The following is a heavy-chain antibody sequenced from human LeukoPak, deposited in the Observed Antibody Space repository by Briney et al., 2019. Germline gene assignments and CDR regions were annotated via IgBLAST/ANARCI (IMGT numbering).Heavy chain of an antibody. J-gene: IGHJ6*04. V-gene: IGHV4-61*02. CDR3: ARTHIVVVTAMDV. D-gene: IGHD2-21*02. Sequence: SETLSLTCTVSGGSINCGSYHWSWIRQPAGKGLEWIGRIYTSGSTNYNPSLKSRVTILVDTSKKHFSLRLGSVTAADTAVYYCARTHIVVVTAMDVWGKGTTVTVSS. CDR1: GGSINCGSYH. CDR2: IYTSGST.